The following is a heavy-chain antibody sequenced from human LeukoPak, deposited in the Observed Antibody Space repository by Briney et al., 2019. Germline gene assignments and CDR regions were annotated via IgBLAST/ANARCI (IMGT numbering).Heavy chain of an antibody. J-gene: IGHJ4*02. CDR3: ARGLMREYNSGWYMHYFDY. Sequence: ASVKVSCKASGFTFTSSAMQWVRQARGQRLEWIGWIVVGSGNTNYAQKFQERVTITRDMSTSTAYMELSSLRSEDTAVYYCARGLMREYNSGWYMHYFDYWGQGTLVTVSS. CDR2: IVVGSGNT. V-gene: IGHV1-58*02. D-gene: IGHD6-19*01. CDR1: GFTFTSSA.